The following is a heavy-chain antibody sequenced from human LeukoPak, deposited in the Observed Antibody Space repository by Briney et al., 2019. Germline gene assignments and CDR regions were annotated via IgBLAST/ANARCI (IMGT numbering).Heavy chain of an antibody. D-gene: IGHD3-10*01. Sequence: ASVKVSCKASGYTFTGCYMHWVRQAPGQGLEWMGWINPNSGGTNYAQKFQGRVTMIRDTSISTAYMELSRLRSDDTAVYYCARGIAMVRGVGNWFDPWGQGTLVTVSS. J-gene: IGHJ5*02. V-gene: IGHV1-2*02. CDR2: INPNSGGT. CDR1: GYTFTGCY. CDR3: ARGIAMVRGVGNWFDP.